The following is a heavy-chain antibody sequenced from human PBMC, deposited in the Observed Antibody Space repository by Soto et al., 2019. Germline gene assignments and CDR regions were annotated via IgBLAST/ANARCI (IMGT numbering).Heavy chain of an antibody. CDR1: GCTFTRYA. V-gene: IGHV1-3*01. CDR3: ARDRLSHLGLGR. Sequence: XPVEVSCKASGCTFTRYAMHWLRQAPGQRLEWMGGIXAGHGXTNYSQQFQGXXTITRDTXXSTAYMELSSLRSEDTAVYYCARDRLSHLGLGRRGQGTLVTVSS. J-gene: IGHJ4*02. D-gene: IGHD6-6*01. CDR2: IXAGHGXT.